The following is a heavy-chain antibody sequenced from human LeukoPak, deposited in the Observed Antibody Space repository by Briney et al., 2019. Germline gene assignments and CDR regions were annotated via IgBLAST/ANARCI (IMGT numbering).Heavy chain of an antibody. Sequence: PSETLSLTCTVSGASIRTSTHYWAWIRRPPGKGLEWITSMFYGGSTYYNASLRSRLSLSVDTSRNQFSLKLTSVTASDTAIFYCVRQGGWGGAASLIDFWGQGALVTVSS. CDR3: VRQGGWGGAASLIDF. CDR1: GASIRTSTHY. J-gene: IGHJ4*02. V-gene: IGHV4-39*01. CDR2: MFYGGST. D-gene: IGHD2-15*01.